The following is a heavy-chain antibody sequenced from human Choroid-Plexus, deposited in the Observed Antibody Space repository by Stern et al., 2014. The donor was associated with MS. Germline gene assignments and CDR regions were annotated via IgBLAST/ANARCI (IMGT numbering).Heavy chain of an antibody. Sequence: MQLVESGGGVVQPGRPLRLSCVASGFTFGSCAMHWVRQAPGKGLEWVGGVSHDGSYKYYADSVKGRFTISRDNSQNTLYIQMSSLSPDDTAVYYCAKDRQYLTYFFDHWGQGSLVTVSS. CDR2: VSHDGSYK. CDR1: GFTFGSCA. J-gene: IGHJ5*02. V-gene: IGHV3-30*18. D-gene: IGHD2/OR15-2a*01. CDR3: AKDRQYLTYFFDH.